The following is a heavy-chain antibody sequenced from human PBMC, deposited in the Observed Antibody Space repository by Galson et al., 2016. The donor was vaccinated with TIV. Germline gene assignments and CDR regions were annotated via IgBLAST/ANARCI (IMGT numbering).Heavy chain of an antibody. V-gene: IGHV3-73*01. CDR2: VRTKPNNYAT. CDR1: GFTFSAST. J-gene: IGHJ1*01. Sequence: SLRLSCAASGFTFSASTMHWVRQASGKGLEWVARVRTKPNNYATAYAASVEGRFTISRDDSKNTEYLQMNSLITEDTAVYYCTKSEEFVVFPHWGQGALVAVSS. D-gene: IGHD2-15*01. CDR3: TKSEEFVVFPH.